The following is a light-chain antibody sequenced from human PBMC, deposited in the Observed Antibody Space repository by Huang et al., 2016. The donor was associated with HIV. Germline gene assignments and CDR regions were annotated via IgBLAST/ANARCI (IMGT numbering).Light chain of an antibody. V-gene: IGKV3-15*01. CDR3: QQYNNWPRT. Sequence: ERVMTQSPDILSVSPGETATLSCRASQDVSSNLAWYRQKPGQAPSLLIYGASTRVSGIPARFNGSGSGIALTLTISSVQSEDFAVYYCQQYNNWPRTFGQGTKLEIK. J-gene: IGKJ2*01. CDR2: GAS. CDR1: QDVSSN.